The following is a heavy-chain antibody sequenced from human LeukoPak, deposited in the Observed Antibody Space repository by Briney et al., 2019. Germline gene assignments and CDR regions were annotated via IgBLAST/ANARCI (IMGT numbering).Heavy chain of an antibody. CDR3: AKDSFRYCSSTSCHVLGY. D-gene: IGHD2-2*01. CDR1: GFTFSSYG. V-gene: IGHV3-30*18. CDR2: ISYDGSNK. Sequence: GGSLRLSCAASGFTFSSYGMHWFRQAPGKGLEWVAVISYDGSNKYYADSVKGRFTISRDNSKNTLYLQMNSLRAEDTAVYYCAKDSFRYCSSTSCHVLGYWGQGTLVTVSS. J-gene: IGHJ4*02.